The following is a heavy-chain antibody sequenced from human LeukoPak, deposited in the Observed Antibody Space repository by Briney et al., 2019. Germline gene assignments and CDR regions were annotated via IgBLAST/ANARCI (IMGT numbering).Heavy chain of an antibody. CDR2: IYFSGST. D-gene: IGHD6-13*01. CDR1: GGSISSSSYY. CDR3: ARDTLSIAAAGTYYYYYYGMDV. V-gene: IGHV4-39*07. Sequence: SETLSLTCTVSGGSISSSSYYWGWIRQPPGKGLEWIGIIYFSGSTYNNPSLKSRVTISVDTSKNQFSLKLSSVTAADTALYYCARDTLSIAAAGTYYYYYYGMDVWGQGTTVTVSS. J-gene: IGHJ6*02.